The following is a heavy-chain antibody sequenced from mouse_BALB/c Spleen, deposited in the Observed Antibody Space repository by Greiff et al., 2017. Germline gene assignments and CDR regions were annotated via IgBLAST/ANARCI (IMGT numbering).Heavy chain of an antibody. CDR1: GFTFSSYG. CDR3: ARGGDYDDAMDD. J-gene: IGHJ4*01. CDR2: INSNGGST. D-gene: IGHD2-4*01. Sequence: EVKLVESGGGLVQPGGSLKLSCAASGFTFSSYGMSWVRQTPDKRLELVATINSNGGSTYYPDSVKGRFTISRDNAKNTLYLQMSSLKSEDTAMYYCARGGDYDDAMDDWGQGTSVTVSS. V-gene: IGHV5-6-3*01.